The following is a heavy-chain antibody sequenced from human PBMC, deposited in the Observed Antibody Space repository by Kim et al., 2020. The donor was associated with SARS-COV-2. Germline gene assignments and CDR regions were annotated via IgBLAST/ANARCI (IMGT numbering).Heavy chain of an antibody. V-gene: IGHV3-30*01. D-gene: IGHD1-26*01. CDR3: ARPKSGSYYADLDY. Sequence: AESGKGRFTNSRDNSKNTLYLQRNSLRAEDRAVYYCARPKSGSYYADLDYWGQGTLVTVSS. J-gene: IGHJ4*02.